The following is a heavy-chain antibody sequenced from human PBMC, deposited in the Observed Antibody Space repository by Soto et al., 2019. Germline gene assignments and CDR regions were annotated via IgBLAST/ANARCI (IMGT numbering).Heavy chain of an antibody. J-gene: IGHJ6*02. CDR1: DFTFTHYG. CDR3: ARDRATVSRWIDGMDV. D-gene: IGHD4-4*01. CDR2: IWYDGSNK. Sequence: QLQLVESGGGVVQPGRSLRLSCAGSDFTFTHYGMHWVRQAPGKGLQWVAVIWYDGSNKIYAESVKGRFTISRDNSNNMLYLQMNNLRADDTAVYYCARDRATVSRWIDGMDVWGQGTTVTVSS. V-gene: IGHV3-33*01.